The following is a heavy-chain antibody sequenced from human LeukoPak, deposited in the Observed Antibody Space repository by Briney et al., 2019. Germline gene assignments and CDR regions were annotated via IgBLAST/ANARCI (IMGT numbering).Heavy chain of an antibody. CDR1: GFTFRNYW. D-gene: IGHD3-9*01. J-gene: IGHJ4*02. Sequence: GGSLRLSCTTSGFTFRNYWMHWVRQAPGKGLVWVSAISGSGGSTYYADSVKGRFTISRDNSKNTLYLQMNSLRAEDTAVYYCAKDNVLRYFDWLFGYWGQGTLVTVSS. V-gene: IGHV3-23*01. CDR3: AKDNVLRYFDWLFGY. CDR2: ISGSGGST.